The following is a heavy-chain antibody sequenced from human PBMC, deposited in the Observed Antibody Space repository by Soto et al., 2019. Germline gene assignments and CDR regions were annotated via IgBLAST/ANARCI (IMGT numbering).Heavy chain of an antibody. CDR2: IYWDDDK. V-gene: IGHV2-5*02. D-gene: IGHD6-19*01. Sequence: QITLKESGPTLVKPTQTLTLTCTFSGFSLSSTRMAVGWIRQPPGKALEWLALIYWDDDKRYSPFLKSRLTITKDTSKNQVVLTMSNMDPLDTAIYYCAHIVVAGLGYYFDYWGQGTLVTVSS. CDR3: AHIVVAGLGYYFDY. CDR1: GFSLSSTRMA. J-gene: IGHJ4*02.